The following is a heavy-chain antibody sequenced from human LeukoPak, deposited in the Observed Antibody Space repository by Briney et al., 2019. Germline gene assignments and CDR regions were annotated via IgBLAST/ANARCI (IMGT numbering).Heavy chain of an antibody. J-gene: IGHJ4*02. CDR2: ISSDGSTI. CDR1: GFTFSSYE. V-gene: IGHV3-48*03. D-gene: IGHD3-10*01. CDR3: ARGDYYGSGSYYHQFDF. Sequence: GGSLRLSCAASGFTFSSYEMNWVRQAPGKGLEWVSYISSDGSTIYYADSVKGRFTISRDNAKNSLSLQMYSLRAEDTAVYYCARGDYYGSGSYYHQFDFWGQGTLVTVSS.